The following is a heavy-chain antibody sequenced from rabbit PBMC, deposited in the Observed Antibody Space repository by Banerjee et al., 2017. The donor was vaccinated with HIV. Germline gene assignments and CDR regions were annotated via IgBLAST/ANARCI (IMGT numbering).Heavy chain of an antibody. CDR1: EFDLSRYY. Sequence: QEQLVESGGGLVTLGGSLKLSCKASEFDLSRYYMSWVRQAPGKGLEWIACIYTDSGSTYYASWAKGRFTISKTSSTTVTLQMTSLTAADTATYFCARSPIGGVIAAFDPWGPGTLVTVS. J-gene: IGHJ2*01. CDR2: IYTDSGST. V-gene: IGHV1S45*01. D-gene: IGHD2-1*01. CDR3: ARSPIGGVIAAFDP.